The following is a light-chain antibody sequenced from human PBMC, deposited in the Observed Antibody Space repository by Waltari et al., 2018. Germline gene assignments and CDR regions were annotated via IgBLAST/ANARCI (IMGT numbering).Light chain of an antibody. V-gene: IGKV1-27*01. CDR1: QGIRNF. CDR3: QNYNSGPPKA. CDR2: AAS. J-gene: IGKJ3*01. Sequence: DIQMTQSPSSLSASVGDRVTITCRASQGIRNFLAWYQQKPGKVPKLLIYAASTLQSGVPSRFSGSGSGTDFTLTISSLQPEDVATYYCQNYNSGPPKAFGPGTKVDIK.